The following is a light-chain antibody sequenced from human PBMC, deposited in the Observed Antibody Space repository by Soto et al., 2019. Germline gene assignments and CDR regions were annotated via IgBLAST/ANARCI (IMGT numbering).Light chain of an antibody. CDR2: AAS. CDR3: QQSDSTPPT. Sequence: EILMTQSPYTLSASAGDRVTLTCRASRSVGSYLNWYQRTAGKAPRLLIYAASNLQTGVPSRFSGSGSATDFTLTITSLQPEDFATYYCQQSDSTPPTFGGGTKVEIK. V-gene: IGKV1-39*01. J-gene: IGKJ4*01. CDR1: RSVGSY.